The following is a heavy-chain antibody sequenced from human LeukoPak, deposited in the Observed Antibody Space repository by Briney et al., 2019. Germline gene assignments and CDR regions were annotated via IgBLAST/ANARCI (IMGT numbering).Heavy chain of an antibody. J-gene: IGHJ4*02. CDR3: ARARRDIVVVPAAINFDY. V-gene: IGHV4-31*03. Sequence: SETLSLTCTVSGGSISSGGYYWSWIRQHPGKGLEWIGYIYYSGSTYYNPSLKSRVTISVDTSKNQFSLKLSSVTAADTAVYYCARARRDIVVVPAAINFDYWGQGTLVPVSS. CDR1: GGSISSGGYY. CDR2: IYYSGST. D-gene: IGHD2-2*02.